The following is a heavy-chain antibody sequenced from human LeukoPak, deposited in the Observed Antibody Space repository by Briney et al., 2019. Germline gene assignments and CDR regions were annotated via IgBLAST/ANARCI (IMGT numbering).Heavy chain of an antibody. D-gene: IGHD1-26*01. J-gene: IGHJ3*02. CDR1: GFTFSNAW. CDR3: TTDHEGATKIGDAFDI. CDR2: IKSKTDGGTT. Sequence: PGGSLRLSCAASGFTFSNAWMSWVRQAPGKGLEWVGRIKSKTDGGTTDYAAPVKGRFTISRDDSKNTLYLQMNSLKTEDTAVYYCTTDHEGATKIGDAFDIWGQGTMVTVSS. V-gene: IGHV3-15*01.